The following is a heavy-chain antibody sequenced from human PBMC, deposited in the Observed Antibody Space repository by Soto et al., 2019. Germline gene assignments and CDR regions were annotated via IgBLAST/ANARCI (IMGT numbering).Heavy chain of an antibody. CDR1: GAAISDGGCT. D-gene: IGHD2-15*01. Sequence: PSDSLSNTVAVAGAAISDGGCTMSWIRQSPGKGLEWIGYISHLESTYFHPSFKSRLTMSIDRTRNQFSLKLSSVTAADMAVYYCARGGGYDSFDYWGQGVLVSVSS. CDR3: ARGGGYDSFDY. CDR2: ISHLEST. J-gene: IGHJ4*02. V-gene: IGHV4-30-2*06.